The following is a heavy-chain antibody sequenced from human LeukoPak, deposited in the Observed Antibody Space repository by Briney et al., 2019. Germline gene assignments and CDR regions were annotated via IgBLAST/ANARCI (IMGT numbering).Heavy chain of an antibody. D-gene: IGHD3-10*01. J-gene: IGHJ4*02. CDR2: ISAYNGNT. CDR3: ARDTLILVRGVSPSGY. V-gene: IGHV1-18*01. Sequence: ASVKVSCKASGYTFTSYGISWVRQAPGQGLEWMGWISAYNGNTNYAQKLQGRVTMTTDTSTSTAYMELRSLRSDDTAVYYCARDTLILVRGVSPSGYWGQGTLATVSS. CDR1: GYTFTSYG.